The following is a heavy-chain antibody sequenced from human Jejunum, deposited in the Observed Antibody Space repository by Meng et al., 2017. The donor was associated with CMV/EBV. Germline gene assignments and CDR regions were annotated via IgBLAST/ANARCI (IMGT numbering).Heavy chain of an antibody. CDR1: GGSISTYY. Sequence: QVQLQGSGPGQVKPSETLSLTCAVSGGSISTYYWSWIRQPPGKGLEWIGNNYYSGSTNYNPSLASRVTISVDSSKNQFSLKLSSVTAADTAVYYCARHQNGGTYPLDYWGQGTLVTVSS. CDR2: NYYSGST. CDR3: ARHQNGGTYPLDY. J-gene: IGHJ4*02. V-gene: IGHV4-59*08. D-gene: IGHD3-16*02.